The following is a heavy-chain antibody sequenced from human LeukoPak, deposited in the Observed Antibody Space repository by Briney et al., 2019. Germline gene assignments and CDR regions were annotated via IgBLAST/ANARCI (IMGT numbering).Heavy chain of an antibody. CDR2: IYPGDSDT. CDR3: ARARYCSGGSCYAEY. CDR1: GYSFTTYW. D-gene: IGHD2-15*01. Sequence: GESLKISCKASGYSFTTYWIGWVRQMPGKGLEWMGIIYPGDSDTRYSPSFQGQVTISADKSISTAYLQLSSLKASDTAMHYCARARYCSGGSCYAEYWGQGTLVTVSS. V-gene: IGHV5-51*01. J-gene: IGHJ4*02.